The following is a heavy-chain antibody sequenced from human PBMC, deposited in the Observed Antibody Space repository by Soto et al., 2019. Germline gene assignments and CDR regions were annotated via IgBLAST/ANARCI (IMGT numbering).Heavy chain of an antibody. J-gene: IGHJ4*02. Sequence: LSLTCTVSGDSMSSFTYWTWVRQPPGKGLEWIGEIYQSGSTNYNPSLKSRVTISADKSNNQFSLRLSSVTAADTAVYYCARGLNTAMDPWNFDSWGQGTLVTVSS. CDR3: ARGLNTAMDPWNFDS. D-gene: IGHD2-21*02. V-gene: IGHV4-4*02. CDR2: IYQSGST. CDR1: GDSMSSFTY.